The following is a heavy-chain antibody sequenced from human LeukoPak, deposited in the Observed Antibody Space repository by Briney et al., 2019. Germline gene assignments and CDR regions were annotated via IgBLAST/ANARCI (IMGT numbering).Heavy chain of an antibody. Sequence: ASVKVSCKASGYTFTSYGISWVRQAPGQGLEWMGWISAYNGNTNYAQKLQGRVTMTTDTSTSTAYMELRSLRSDDTAVYYCARDCGGDCYQAFDIWGQGTMVTVSS. V-gene: IGHV1-18*01. D-gene: IGHD2-21*02. CDR1: GYTFTSYG. CDR3: ARDCGGDCYQAFDI. CDR2: ISAYNGNT. J-gene: IGHJ3*02.